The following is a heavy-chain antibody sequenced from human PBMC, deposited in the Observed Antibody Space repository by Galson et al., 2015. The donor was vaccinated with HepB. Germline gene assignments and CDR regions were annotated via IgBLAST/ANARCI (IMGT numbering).Heavy chain of an antibody. V-gene: IGHV3-30-3*01. D-gene: IGHD5-24*01. J-gene: IGHJ4*02. Sequence: SLRLSCAASGFTFSTYAMNWVRQAPGKGLEWVAVISYDGTNKYYADSVQGRFTNSRGNSKNTLYLQMNSLRVEDTAVYYCARAHSPPVATNLVVGYFDYWGQGTLVTVAA. CDR1: GFTFSTYA. CDR2: ISYDGTNK. CDR3: ARAHSPPVATNLVVGYFDY.